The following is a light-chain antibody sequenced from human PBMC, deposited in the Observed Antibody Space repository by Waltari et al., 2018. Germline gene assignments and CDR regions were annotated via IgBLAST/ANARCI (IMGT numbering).Light chain of an antibody. CDR2: GAS. Sequence: EIVLAQSPDTLSLSPGERATLSCRASPSVSSHDLTWYQQKPGQAPRLLIIGASSRAAGMPDGFIGGRSWTDVTLTISRREPDDVATYYCQQYESSFPVTYGQGTRLEIK. CDR1: PSVSSHD. J-gene: IGKJ5*01. V-gene: IGKV3-20*01. CDR3: QQYESSFPVT.